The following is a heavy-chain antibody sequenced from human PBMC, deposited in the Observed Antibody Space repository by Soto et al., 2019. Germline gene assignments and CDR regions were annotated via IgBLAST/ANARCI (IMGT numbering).Heavy chain of an antibody. CDR1: GGSITSSSFY. V-gene: IGHV4-31*03. Sequence: PSETLSLTCSVSGGSITSSSFYWGWIRQPPGKGLEWIGYIYYSGSTYYNPSLKSRVTISVDTSKNQFSLKLSSVTAADTAVYYCARENQNYYYDSSGYYPQAFTTRHYVMDVWGQGTTVIVSS. CDR3: ARENQNYYYDSSGYYPQAFTTRHYVMDV. CDR2: IYYSGST. D-gene: IGHD3-22*01. J-gene: IGHJ6*02.